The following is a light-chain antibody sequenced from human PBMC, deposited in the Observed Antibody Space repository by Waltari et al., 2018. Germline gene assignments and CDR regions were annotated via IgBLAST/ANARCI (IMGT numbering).Light chain of an antibody. Sequence: QSALSQPASVSGSPGQSLTITCTGASTDLASYNLVAWYQPPPNTAPKLIISEATKRPSGISHRFSGAKSGATASLRISGLQADDEADYYCCSYTGSSTSYGCGGGTKVTVL. J-gene: IGLJ1*01. CDR1: STDLASYNL. V-gene: IGLV2-23*01. CDR3: CSYTGSSTSYG. CDR2: EAT.